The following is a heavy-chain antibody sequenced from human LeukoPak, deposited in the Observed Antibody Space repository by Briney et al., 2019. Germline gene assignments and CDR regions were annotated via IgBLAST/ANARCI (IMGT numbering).Heavy chain of an antibody. D-gene: IGHD4-17*01. CDR1: GFTFSSYA. Sequence: GGSLRLSCAASGFTFSSYAMSWVRQAPGKGLEWVSAISGSGGSTYYADSVKGRFTISGDNSKNTLYLQMNSLRADDTAVYYCAKNAYGDYVGDYFDYWGQGTLVTVSS. CDR3: AKNAYGDYVGDYFDY. J-gene: IGHJ4*02. CDR2: ISGSGGST. V-gene: IGHV3-23*01.